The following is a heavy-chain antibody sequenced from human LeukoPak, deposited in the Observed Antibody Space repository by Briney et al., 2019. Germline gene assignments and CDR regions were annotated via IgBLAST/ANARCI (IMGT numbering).Heavy chain of an antibody. V-gene: IGHV4-4*07. CDR2: IYTSGST. D-gene: IGHD3-10*01. J-gene: IGHJ4*02. Sequence: SETLSLTCTVSGGSIRGYFWSWIRQPAGKGLEWIGRIYTSGSTDYNPSLKSRVTMSVDTSQNRFFLKLTSVTAADTAVYYCARYDSGSLLLWVQGTLVTVSS. CDR1: GGSIRGYF. CDR3: ARYDSGSLLL.